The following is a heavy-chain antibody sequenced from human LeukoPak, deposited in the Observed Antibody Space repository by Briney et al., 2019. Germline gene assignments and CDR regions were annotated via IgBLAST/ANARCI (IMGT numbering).Heavy chain of an antibody. V-gene: IGHV3-21*01. CDR3: ARDRKNDIFDY. CDR2: ISSSSSYI. CDR1: GFTFSSYS. D-gene: IGHD2-15*01. J-gene: IGHJ4*02. Sequence: GGSLRLSCAASGFTFSSYSMNWVRQAPGKGLEWVSSISSSSSYIYYADSVKGRFTISRDNAKNSLYLQMNSLRAEDTAVYYCARDRKNDIFDYWGQGTLVTVPS.